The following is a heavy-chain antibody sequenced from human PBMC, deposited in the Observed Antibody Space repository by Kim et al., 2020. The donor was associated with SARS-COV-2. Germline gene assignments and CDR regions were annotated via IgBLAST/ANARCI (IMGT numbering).Heavy chain of an antibody. J-gene: IGHJ6*03. V-gene: IGHV1-18*01. CDR2: ISGYNDDA. CDR1: SYTFTDYG. Sequence: ASVKVSCKASSYTFTDYGITWVRQAPGQGLEWMGWISGYNDDAKYAQKLEGRVTMTTDASTSTGYMELRRLRSDDTAVYYCARGGYYYMEVWGKGTTVIVSS. CDR3: ARGGYYYMEV.